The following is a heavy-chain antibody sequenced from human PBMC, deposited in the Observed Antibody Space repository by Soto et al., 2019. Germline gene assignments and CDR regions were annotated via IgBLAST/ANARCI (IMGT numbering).Heavy chain of an antibody. J-gene: IGHJ6*02. V-gene: IGHV1-46*01. CDR3: AGPDGTSCSSCLYYYGLDV. CDR2: INPSGGST. D-gene: IGHD2-2*01. Sequence: ASVKVSCKASGYTFTSYYMHWVRQAPGQGLEWMGIINPSGGSTSYAQKFQGRVTMTRDTSTSTVYMELSSLRSEDTAVYYCAGPDGTSCSSCLYYYGLDVSGQGTTVTVS. CDR1: GYTFTSYY.